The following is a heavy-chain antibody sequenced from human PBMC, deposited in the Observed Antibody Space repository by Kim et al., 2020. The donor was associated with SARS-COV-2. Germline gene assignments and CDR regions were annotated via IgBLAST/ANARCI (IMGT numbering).Heavy chain of an antibody. Sequence: SETLSLTCAVYGGSFSGYYWSWIRQPPGKGLEWIGEINHSGSTNYNPSLKSRVTISVDTSKNQFSLKLSSVTAADTAVYYCARGGMVLGVDYWGQGTLVTVSS. CDR2: INHSGST. V-gene: IGHV4-34*01. CDR1: GGSFSGYY. J-gene: IGHJ4*02. CDR3: ARGGMVLGVDY. D-gene: IGHD3-10*01.